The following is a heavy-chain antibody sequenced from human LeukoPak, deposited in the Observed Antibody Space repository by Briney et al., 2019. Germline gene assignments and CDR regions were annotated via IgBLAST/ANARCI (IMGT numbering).Heavy chain of an antibody. D-gene: IGHD3-10*01. CDR1: GFIFSNYA. Sequence: GGSLRLSFAASGFIFSNYAMAWARLTPGKGLEWVSAISGSGGTTYYTDSVKGRFTISRDSSTNTLYLQLSSLRAEDTAIYYCARGGSVFAYFFDYWGQGTLVTVSS. J-gene: IGHJ4*02. CDR2: ISGSGGTT. CDR3: ARGGSVFAYFFDY. V-gene: IGHV3-23*01.